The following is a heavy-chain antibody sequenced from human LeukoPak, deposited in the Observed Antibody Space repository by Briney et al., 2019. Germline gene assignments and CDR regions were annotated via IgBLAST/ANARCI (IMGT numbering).Heavy chain of an antibody. D-gene: IGHD6-19*01. Sequence: GGSLRLSCAASGFTLSRYSMNWVRQAPGKGLEWVGFIRSKAYGGTPENAASVKGRFTISRDDSKSVVYLQMNSLKTEDTALYYCSRIAVAGLALDYWGQGTLVTVAS. V-gene: IGHV3-49*04. J-gene: IGHJ4*02. CDR3: SRIAVAGLALDY. CDR2: IRSKAYGGTP. CDR1: GFTLSRYS.